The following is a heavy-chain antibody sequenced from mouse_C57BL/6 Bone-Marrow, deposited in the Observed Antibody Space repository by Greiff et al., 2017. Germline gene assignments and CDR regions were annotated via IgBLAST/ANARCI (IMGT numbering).Heavy chain of an antibody. V-gene: IGHV1-81*01. CDR1: GYTFTSYG. Sequence: VQLQQSGAELARPGASVKLSCKASGYTFTSYGISWVKQRTGQGLEWIGEIYPRSGNTYYNEKFKGKATLTADKSSSTAYMELRSLTSEDSAVYFCARFYYDYDGFAYWGQGTLGTVSA. D-gene: IGHD2-4*01. J-gene: IGHJ3*01. CDR2: IYPRSGNT. CDR3: ARFYYDYDGFAY.